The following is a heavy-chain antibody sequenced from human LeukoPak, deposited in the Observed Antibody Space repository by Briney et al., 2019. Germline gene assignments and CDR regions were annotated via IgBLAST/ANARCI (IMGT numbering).Heavy chain of an antibody. CDR3: ARCGELGIVSWYFDL. V-gene: IGHV4-61*01. Sequence: SETLSLTCSVSRGSVSSGSYYWSWIRQPPGKGLEWIGYIFHSGSTNYNPSLKSRVTISLDTSKSQFSLKLSSVTAADTAVSYCARCGELGIVSWYFDLWGRGTLTTVSS. CDR1: RGSVSSGSYY. D-gene: IGHD7-27*01. CDR2: IFHSGST. J-gene: IGHJ2*01.